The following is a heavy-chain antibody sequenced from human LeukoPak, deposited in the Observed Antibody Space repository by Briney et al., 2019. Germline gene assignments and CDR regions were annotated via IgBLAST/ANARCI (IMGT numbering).Heavy chain of an antibody. CDR3: VFWSGYYGPRYFDY. Sequence: GGSLRLSCAVSGFSVDYSYMTWVRQAPGKGLEWVSIIYSGDSTYYADSVKGRFTISRDNSKNTLYLQMNSLRAEDTAVYYCVFWSGYYGPRYFDYWGQGTLVTVSS. D-gene: IGHD3-3*01. CDR2: IYSGDST. J-gene: IGHJ4*02. V-gene: IGHV3-53*01. CDR1: GFSVDYSY.